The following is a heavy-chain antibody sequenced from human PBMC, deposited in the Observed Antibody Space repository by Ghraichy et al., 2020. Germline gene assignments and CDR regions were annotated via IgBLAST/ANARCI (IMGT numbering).Heavy chain of an antibody. V-gene: IGHV4-34*01. CDR1: GGSFSGYY. CDR2: INHSGST. J-gene: IGHJ6*02. Sequence: SETLSLTCAVYGGSFSGYYWSWIRQPPGKGLEWIGEINHSGSTNYNPSLKSRVTISVDTSKNQFSLKLSSVTAADTAVYYCARDGVRGVIYYYYYYYGMDVWGQGTTVTVSS. D-gene: IGHD3-10*01. CDR3: ARDGVRGVIYYYYYYYGMDV.